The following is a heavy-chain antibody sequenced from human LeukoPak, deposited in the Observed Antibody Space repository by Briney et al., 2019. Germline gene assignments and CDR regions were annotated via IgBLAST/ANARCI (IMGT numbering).Heavy chain of an antibody. V-gene: IGHV5-51*01. D-gene: IGHD2-15*01. J-gene: IGHJ4*02. Sequence: GVSLKISCKGSGYRFTSYWIGWVRQMPGKGLEWMGIIYPGDSDTRYSPSFQGQVTISADKSISTAYLQWSSLKASDTAMYYCGRGGYYSGGIFYYYFDYWGQGTLVTVSS. CDR1: GYRFTSYW. CDR3: GRGGYYSGGIFYYYFDY. CDR2: IYPGDSDT.